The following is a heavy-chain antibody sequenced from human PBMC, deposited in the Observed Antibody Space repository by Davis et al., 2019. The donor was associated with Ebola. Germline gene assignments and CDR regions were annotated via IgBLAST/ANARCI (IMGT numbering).Heavy chain of an antibody. J-gene: IGHJ5*02. CDR1: GGSISSYY. CDR2: IYYSGST. Sequence: SETLSLTCTVSGGSISSYYWSWIRQPPGKGLEWIGYIYYSGSTNYNPSLKSRGTISVDTSKNQFSLKLSSVTAADTAVYYCARVPFYYDSSGYYGVGWFDPWGQGTLVTVSS. D-gene: IGHD3-22*01. V-gene: IGHV4-59*01. CDR3: ARVPFYYDSSGYYGVGWFDP.